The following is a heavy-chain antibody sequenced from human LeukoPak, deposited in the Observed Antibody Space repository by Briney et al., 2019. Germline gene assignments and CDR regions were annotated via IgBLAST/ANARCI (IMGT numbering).Heavy chain of an antibody. J-gene: IGHJ4*02. CDR2: ISRNSNNI. CDR3: ARDGANCPGDF. V-gene: IGHV3-48*02. CDR1: GFTLNIYS. Sequence: GGSLRLSCAASGFTLNIYSINWVRQAPGKGLEWLSYISRNSNNIHYADSVKGRFTVSRDNDKNLLFLEMHSMRDDDTAVYYCARDGANCPGDFWGQGILVTVSS. D-gene: IGHD4/OR15-4a*01.